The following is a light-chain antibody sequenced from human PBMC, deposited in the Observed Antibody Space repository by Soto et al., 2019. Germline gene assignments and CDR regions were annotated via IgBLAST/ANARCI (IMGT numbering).Light chain of an antibody. CDR2: EVS. CDR3: SSYTTDTTYV. J-gene: IGLJ1*01. Sequence: QSALTQPASVSGSPGQSITISCTGTSSDVGGYNYVSWYQHHPGKAPKLVIHEVSDRPSGISNRFSGSKSGNTASLTISGLQAEDEADYYCSSYTTDTTYVFGTGTKLTVL. CDR1: SSDVGGYNY. V-gene: IGLV2-14*01.